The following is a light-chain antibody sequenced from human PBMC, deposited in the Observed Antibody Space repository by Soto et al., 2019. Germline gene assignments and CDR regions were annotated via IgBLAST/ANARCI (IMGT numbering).Light chain of an antibody. CDR2: EVT. J-gene: IGLJ2*01. V-gene: IGLV2-8*01. CDR3: SSNAGSNNVV. Sequence: QSALTQAPSASGSPGQSVTISCTGTSSDVGGYNYVSWYQQHPGKAPKLMIYEVTKRPSGVPDRFPGSQSGNTAPLTVSGRQAQYGADYYCSSNAGSNNVVFGGGTKLTVL. CDR1: SSDVGGYNY.